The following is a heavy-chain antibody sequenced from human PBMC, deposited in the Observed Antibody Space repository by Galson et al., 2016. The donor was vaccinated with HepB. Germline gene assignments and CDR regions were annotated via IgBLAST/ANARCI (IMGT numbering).Heavy chain of an antibody. J-gene: IGHJ6*02. CDR1: GFIFNKYG. CDR2: IWNDGSNK. V-gene: IGHV3-33*01. CDR3: ARPAGYYSGSGSFYNWLYDGMDG. D-gene: IGHD3-10*01. Sequence: SLRLSCAASGFIFNKYGIHWVRQVPDKGLEWVALIWNDGSNKYYADFVRGRFTISRDNSKGTVYLQMNSLRAEDTAIYYCARPAGYYSGSGSFYNWLYDGMDGWGQGTTVTVSS.